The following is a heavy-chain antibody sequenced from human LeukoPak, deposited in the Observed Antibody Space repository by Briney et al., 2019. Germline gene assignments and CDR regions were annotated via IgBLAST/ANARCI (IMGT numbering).Heavy chain of an antibody. CDR3: ARGGWELPHY. CDR1: GGSISSGGYY. CDR2: IYHSGST. J-gene: IGHJ4*02. Sequence: SQTLSLTCTVSGGSISSGGYYWSWIRQPPGKGLEWIGYIYHSGSTYYNPSLKSRVTISVDRSKNQFSLKLSSVTAADTAVYYCARGGWELPHYWGQGTLVTVSS. V-gene: IGHV4-30-2*01. D-gene: IGHD1-26*01.